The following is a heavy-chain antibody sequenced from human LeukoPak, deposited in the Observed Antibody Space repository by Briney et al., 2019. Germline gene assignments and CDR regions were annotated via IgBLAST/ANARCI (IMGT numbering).Heavy chain of an antibody. V-gene: IGHV1-2*02. D-gene: IGHD1-1*01. J-gene: IGHJ6*03. CDR3: ARDKQLNWAHYYYYYMDV. CDR1: GYTFTGCY. CDR2: IDPDSGDT. Sequence: ASVKVSCKASGYTFTGCYIHWVRQAPGQGLEWMGWIDPDSGDTKYAQKFQGRVTMTRDTSIRTVYMEMSRLRSDDTAVYYCARDKQLNWAHYYYYYMDVWGKGTTVTVSS.